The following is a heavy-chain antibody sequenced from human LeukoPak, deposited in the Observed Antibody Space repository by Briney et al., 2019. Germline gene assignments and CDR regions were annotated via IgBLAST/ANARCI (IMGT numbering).Heavy chain of an antibody. CDR2: INAYNGNT. Sequence: ASVKVSCKASGYTFTSYGFSWVRQAPGQGLQWMGWINAYNGNTNYAQNLQGRVSMTTDTSTSTVYMQLRSLRSDDTAVYYCARDIGSSSFQAGYHYYYMDVWGEGTTVTVSS. CDR3: ARDIGSSSFQAGYHYYYMDV. J-gene: IGHJ6*03. D-gene: IGHD6-6*01. V-gene: IGHV1-18*01. CDR1: GYTFTSYG.